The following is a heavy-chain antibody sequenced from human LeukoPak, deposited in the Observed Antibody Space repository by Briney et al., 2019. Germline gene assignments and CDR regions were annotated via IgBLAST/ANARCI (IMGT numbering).Heavy chain of an antibody. Sequence: GGSLRLSCAASGFTLGSYWMSWVRQAPGKGLEWVANINEDGSEKYYVDSVKGRFTISRDNAKNSLYLQMDSLRAEDTAVYYCARAKVTNDYWGQGTLVTVSS. CDR3: ARAKVTNDY. CDR2: INEDGSEK. CDR1: GFTLGSYW. J-gene: IGHJ4*02. D-gene: IGHD4-17*01. V-gene: IGHV3-7*03.